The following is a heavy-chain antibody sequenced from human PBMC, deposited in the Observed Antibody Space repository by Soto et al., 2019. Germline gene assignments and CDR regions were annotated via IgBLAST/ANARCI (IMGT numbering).Heavy chain of an antibody. Sequence: GGSLRLSCAASGFIFSSYSMNWVRQAPGKGLEWVSYISSSSSTIYYADSVKGRFTISRDNAKNSLYLQMNSLRAEDTAVYYCARDPYDFWSGYGYYFDYWGQGTLVTVSS. CDR1: GFIFSSYS. CDR2: ISSSSSTI. CDR3: ARDPYDFWSGYGYYFDY. J-gene: IGHJ4*02. V-gene: IGHV3-48*01. D-gene: IGHD3-3*01.